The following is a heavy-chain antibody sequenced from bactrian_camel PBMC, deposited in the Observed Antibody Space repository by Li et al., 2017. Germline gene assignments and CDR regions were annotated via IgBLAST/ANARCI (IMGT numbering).Heavy chain of an antibody. Sequence: VQLVESGGGSVQAGDSLRLSCEISLYIYSSYCMGWFRQAPGKERAAVAAMYTHARTTFIGDSVKGRFAVSLDDAKNTLYLQMNSLKPGDSATYYCAARQPCRLWLGISYVRWYCVCDPIYQQGSGDPGHRL. CDR2: MYTHARTT. D-gene: IGHD1*01. J-gene: IGHJ4*01. CDR3: AARQPCRLWLGISYVRWYCVCDPIYQ. CDR1: LYIYSSYC. V-gene: IGHV3S13*01.